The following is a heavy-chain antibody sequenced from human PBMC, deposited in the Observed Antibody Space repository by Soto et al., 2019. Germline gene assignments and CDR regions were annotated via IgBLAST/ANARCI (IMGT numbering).Heavy chain of an antibody. Sequence: EVQLVESGGGLVQPGRSLRLSCAASGFTFDDYAMHWVRQAPGKGLAWVSGISWNSGSIGYADSVKGRFTISRDNAKNSLYLQMNSLRAEDTALYYCAKAPNSGYDMVNFDYWGQGTLVTVSS. CDR2: ISWNSGSI. CDR1: GFTFDDYA. J-gene: IGHJ4*02. D-gene: IGHD5-12*01. V-gene: IGHV3-9*01. CDR3: AKAPNSGYDMVNFDY.